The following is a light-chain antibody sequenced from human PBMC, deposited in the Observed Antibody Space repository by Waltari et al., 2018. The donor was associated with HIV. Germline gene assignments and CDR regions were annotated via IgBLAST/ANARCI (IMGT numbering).Light chain of an antibody. CDR3: QQYNNWPPLT. Sequence: EIVMTQSPATMSVSPGERATLYCRASQSVSSNLAWYQQKPGQAPRPRIYGASTRATGIPARVSGSGSGTEFTLTISSLQSEDFAVYYCQQYNNWPPLTFGGGTKVEIK. V-gene: IGKV3-15*01. J-gene: IGKJ4*01. CDR2: GAS. CDR1: QSVSSN.